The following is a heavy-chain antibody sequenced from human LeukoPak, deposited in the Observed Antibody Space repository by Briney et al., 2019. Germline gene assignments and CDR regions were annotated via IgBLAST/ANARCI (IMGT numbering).Heavy chain of an antibody. Sequence: GGSLRLSCAVSGITLSNYGMSWVRQAPGKGLEWVAGLSGSGGGTNYADSVQGRFTIPRDNPKNTLYLRMNSLRAEDTAVYFCAKRGIVIRVFLVGFHKEAYYFDSWGQGALVTVSS. CDR3: AKRGIVIRVFLVGFHKEAYYFDS. D-gene: IGHD3-16*01. J-gene: IGHJ4*02. CDR1: GITLSNYG. V-gene: IGHV3-23*01. CDR2: LSGSGGGT.